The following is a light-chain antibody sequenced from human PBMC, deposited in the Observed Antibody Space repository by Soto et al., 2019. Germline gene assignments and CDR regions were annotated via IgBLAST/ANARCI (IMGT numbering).Light chain of an antibody. CDR2: GAS. CDR1: QTVTSNY. Sequence: EIVLTQSPGTLSSSPGERATLSCRASQTVTSNYLAWYQPKPGQAPRLLFFGASIRATGLPDRFSGGGSGTDFTLTISRLEPEDLAVYYCQQYGSSPGTFGQGTKVEVK. V-gene: IGKV3-20*01. J-gene: IGKJ1*01. CDR3: QQYGSSPGT.